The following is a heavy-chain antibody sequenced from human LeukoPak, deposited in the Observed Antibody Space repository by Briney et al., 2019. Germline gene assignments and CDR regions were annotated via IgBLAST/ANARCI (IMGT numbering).Heavy chain of an antibody. V-gene: IGHV3-7*03. CDR3: ANPTAGTDY. CDR2: IKQDGSEK. CDR1: GFSFSRYW. D-gene: IGHD1-1*01. Sequence: GGSLRLSCAASGFSFSRYWMSWVRQAPGKGLEWVANIKQDGSEKNYVESVKGRFTISRDNAKNSLYLQTNSLRAEDTAVYYCANPTAGTDYWGQGTLVTVSS. J-gene: IGHJ4*02.